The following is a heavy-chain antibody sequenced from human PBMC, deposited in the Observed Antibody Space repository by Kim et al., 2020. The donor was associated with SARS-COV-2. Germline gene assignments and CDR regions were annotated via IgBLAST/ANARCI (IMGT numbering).Heavy chain of an antibody. J-gene: IGHJ3*02. Sequence: SETLSLTCTVSGVSISSSSYYWGWIRQPPGKGLEWIGSIYYSGSTYYNPSLKSRVTISVDTSKNQFSLKLSSVTAADTAVYYCARQRYDFWSGYPQAFDIWGQGTMVTVSS. V-gene: IGHV4-39*01. CDR1: GVSISSSSYY. CDR3: ARQRYDFWSGYPQAFDI. D-gene: IGHD3-3*01. CDR2: IYYSGST.